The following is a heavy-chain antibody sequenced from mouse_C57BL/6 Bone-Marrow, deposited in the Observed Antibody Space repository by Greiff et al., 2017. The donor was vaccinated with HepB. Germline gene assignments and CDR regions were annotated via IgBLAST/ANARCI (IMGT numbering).Heavy chain of an antibody. CDR2: IDPSDSYT. D-gene: IGHD1-1*01. Sequence: VQLQQPGAELVMPGASVKLSCKASGYTFTSYWMHWVKQRPGQGLEWIGEIDPSDSYTNYNQKFKGKSTLTVDKSSSTAYMQLSSLTSKDSAVYYCARAGPNYERPYWGQGTLVTVSA. J-gene: IGHJ3*01. CDR1: GYTFTSYW. V-gene: IGHV1-69*01. CDR3: ARAGPNYERPY.